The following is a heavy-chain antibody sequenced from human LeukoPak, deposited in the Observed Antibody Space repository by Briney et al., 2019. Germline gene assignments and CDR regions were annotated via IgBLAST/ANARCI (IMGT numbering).Heavy chain of an antibody. CDR2: INGGGNTT. Sequence: GGSLRLSCAASGFAFSSFAMGWVRQSPGKGLEWLATINGGGNTTFYADSVKGRFTISRDNSKNTLYLHMDGLKPDDTAIYYCTKELHVALAVAAYYYFSMDVWGRGPAVSVSS. J-gene: IGHJ6*03. CDR1: GFAFSSFA. CDR3: TKELHVALAVAAYYYFSMDV. V-gene: IGHV3-23*01. D-gene: IGHD6-19*01.